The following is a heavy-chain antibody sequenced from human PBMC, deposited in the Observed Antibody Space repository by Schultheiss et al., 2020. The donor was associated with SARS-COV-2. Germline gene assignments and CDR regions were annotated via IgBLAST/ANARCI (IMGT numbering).Heavy chain of an antibody. V-gene: IGHV3-23*01. D-gene: IGHD1-7*01. Sequence: GGSLRLSCAASGFTFSSYAMSWVRQAPGKGLEWVSAISGSGGSTYYADSVKGRFTISRDNSKNTLYLQMNSLRAEDTAVYYCVTNYDNRYYYYYGMDVWGQGTTVTVSS. CDR2: ISGSGGST. CDR3: VTNYDNRYYYYYGMDV. J-gene: IGHJ6*02. CDR1: GFTFSSYA.